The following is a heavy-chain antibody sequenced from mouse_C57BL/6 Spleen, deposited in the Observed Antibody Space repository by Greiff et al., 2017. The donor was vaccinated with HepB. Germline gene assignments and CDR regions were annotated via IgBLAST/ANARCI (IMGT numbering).Heavy chain of an antibody. CDR1: GYTFTSYW. V-gene: IGHV1-64*01. Sequence: VQLQQPGAELVKPGASVKLSCKASGYTFTSYWMHWVKQRPGQGLEWIGMIHPNSGDTKYNQKFKSKATLTADKSSSTAYMQLSSLTSEDSAVYYCARSKDGRLLDWGQGTTLTVSA. CDR2: IHPNSGDT. J-gene: IGHJ2*01. CDR3: ARSKDGRLLD. D-gene: IGHD2-3*01.